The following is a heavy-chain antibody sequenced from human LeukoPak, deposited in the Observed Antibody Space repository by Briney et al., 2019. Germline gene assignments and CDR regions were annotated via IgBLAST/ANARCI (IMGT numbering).Heavy chain of an antibody. Sequence: GASVKVSCKASGYTFTGYYMHWVRQAPGQGLEWMGRINPNSGGTNYAQKFQGRVTMIRDTSISTAYMELSRLRSDDTAVYYCARAAYYDFWSEYNWFDPWGQGTLVTVSS. V-gene: IGHV1-2*06. CDR2: INPNSGGT. CDR1: GYTFTGYY. D-gene: IGHD3-3*01. CDR3: ARAAYYDFWSEYNWFDP. J-gene: IGHJ5*02.